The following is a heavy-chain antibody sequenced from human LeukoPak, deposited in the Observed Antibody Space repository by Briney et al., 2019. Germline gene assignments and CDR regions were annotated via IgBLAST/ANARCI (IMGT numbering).Heavy chain of an antibody. Sequence: SQNLSRNCTVSGGSISSVDYYWRWIRQPPGKGLEWIGYIYYSGSTYYHPSLKSRVTISVDTSKNQFSLKLSSVTAADTAVYYCARDSSGYYYWGQGTLVTVSS. CDR3: ARDSSGYYY. CDR1: GGSISSVDYY. D-gene: IGHD3-22*01. J-gene: IGHJ4*02. V-gene: IGHV4-30-4*01. CDR2: IYYSGST.